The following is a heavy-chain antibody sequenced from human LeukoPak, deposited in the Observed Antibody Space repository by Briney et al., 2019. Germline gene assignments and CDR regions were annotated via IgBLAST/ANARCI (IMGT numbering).Heavy chain of an antibody. CDR1: GFTVSSNY. CDR3: ARDTPLYYDSSQGY. V-gene: IGHV3-53*01. J-gene: IGHJ3*01. D-gene: IGHD3-22*01. Sequence: GGSLRLSCAASGFTVSSNYMSWVRQAPGKGLERVPVIYSGGSTYYADSVKGRFTISRDNSKDTLYLQMNSLRAEDTAVYYCARDTPLYYDSSQGYWGQGTMVTVSS. CDR2: IYSGGST.